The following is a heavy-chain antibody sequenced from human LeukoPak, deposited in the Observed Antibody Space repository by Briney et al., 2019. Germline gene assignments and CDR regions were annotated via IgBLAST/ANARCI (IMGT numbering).Heavy chain of an antibody. D-gene: IGHD6-19*01. CDR3: ARNSGYSSGWYQGYFDY. Sequence: ASLKVSCKASGYTFTSYYMHWVRQAPGQGLEWMGLINPSGGSTSYAQKFQGRVTMTRDTSTSTVYMELSSLRSEDTTVYYCARNSGYSSGWYQGYFDYWGQGTLVTVSS. CDR2: INPSGGST. V-gene: IGHV1-46*01. CDR1: GYTFTSYY. J-gene: IGHJ4*02.